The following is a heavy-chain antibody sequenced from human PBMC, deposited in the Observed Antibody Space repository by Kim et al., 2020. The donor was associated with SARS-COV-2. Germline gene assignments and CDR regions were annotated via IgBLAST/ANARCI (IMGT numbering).Heavy chain of an antibody. Sequence: EKYYVDSVKGRFTISRDNAKNLLYLQMNSLRDEDTAVYYCARISTSGWAYWGQGTLVTVSS. CDR3: ARISTSGWAY. J-gene: IGHJ4*02. V-gene: IGHV3-7*04. CDR2: EK. D-gene: IGHD6-19*01.